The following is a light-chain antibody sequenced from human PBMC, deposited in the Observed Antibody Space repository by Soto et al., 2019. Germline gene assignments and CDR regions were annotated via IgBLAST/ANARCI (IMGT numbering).Light chain of an antibody. CDR2: GAS. CDR1: QSVTDNY. CDR3: QQYGSSPGT. V-gene: IGKV3-20*01. J-gene: IGKJ1*01. Sequence: EIVLTQSPATLSLSPGERATLSCRASQSVTDNYLAWYQQKPGQAPRLLIYGASSRATGIPDRFSGSGSGTDFTLTISRLEPEDFAVYYCQQYGSSPGTFGQGTKVDI.